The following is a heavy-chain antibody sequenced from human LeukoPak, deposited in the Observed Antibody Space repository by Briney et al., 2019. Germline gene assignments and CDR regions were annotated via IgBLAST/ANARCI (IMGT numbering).Heavy chain of an antibody. CDR1: GYTFAGYY. CDR2: INPNSGGT. J-gene: IGHJ3*02. V-gene: IGHV1-2*02. Sequence: ASVKVSCKASGYTFAGYYMHWVRQAPGQGLEWMGWINPNSGGTNYAQKFQGRVTMTRDTSISTAYMELSRLRSDATAVYYCARAGDTAMVAFDIWGQGTMVTVSS. CDR3: ARAGDTAMVAFDI. D-gene: IGHD5-18*01.